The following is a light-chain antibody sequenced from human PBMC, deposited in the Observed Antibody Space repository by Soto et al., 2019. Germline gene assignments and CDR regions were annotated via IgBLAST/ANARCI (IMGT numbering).Light chain of an antibody. Sequence: DIQMTQSPSSLSASVGDRVTITCRASQGISHYLAWYQQKPGDVPKLLIFAASTLQSGVPSRLSGSGSGTDFTLAISSLQPEDFATYYCQKYDSAPLTFGGGTRVEIK. CDR2: AAS. J-gene: IGKJ4*01. V-gene: IGKV1-27*01. CDR3: QKYDSAPLT. CDR1: QGISHY.